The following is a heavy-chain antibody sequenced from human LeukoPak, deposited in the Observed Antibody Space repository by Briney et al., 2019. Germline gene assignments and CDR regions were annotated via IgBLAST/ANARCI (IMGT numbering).Heavy chain of an antibody. Sequence: ASVKVSCKASGYTFTSYDINWVRQATGQGLEWMGWMNPNSGNTGYAQKFQGRVTITRNTSISTAYMELSSLRSEDTAVYYCARDFGGDTAMDSEADYYYYMDVWGKGTTVTISS. D-gene: IGHD5-18*01. V-gene: IGHV1-8*03. CDR2: MNPNSGNT. CDR1: GYTFTSYD. J-gene: IGHJ6*03. CDR3: ARDFGGDTAMDSEADYYYYMDV.